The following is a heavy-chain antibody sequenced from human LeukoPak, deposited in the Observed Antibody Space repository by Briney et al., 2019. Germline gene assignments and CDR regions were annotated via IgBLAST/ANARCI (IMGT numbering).Heavy chain of an antibody. V-gene: IGHV4-39*07. J-gene: IGHJ4*02. CDR3: ALHSSSALFDY. CDR2: INHSGST. D-gene: IGHD6-6*01. Sequence: PSETLSLTCTVSGGSISSSSYYWGWIRQPPGKGLEWIGEINHSGSTNYNPSLKSRVTISVDTSKNQFSLKLSSVTAADTAVYYCALHSSSALFDYWGQGTLVTVSS. CDR1: GGSISSSSYY.